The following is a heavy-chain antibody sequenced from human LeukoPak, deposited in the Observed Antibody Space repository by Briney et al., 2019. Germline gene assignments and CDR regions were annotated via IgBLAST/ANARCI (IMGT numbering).Heavy chain of an antibody. Sequence: PSETLSLTCAVYGGSFSGYYWSWIRQPPGKGLEWIGEINHSGSTNYNPSLKSRVTISVDTSKNQFSRKLSSVTAADTAVYYCARVQIVVVVAATLRREYYFDYWGQGTLVTVSS. CDR2: INHSGST. CDR3: ARVQIVVVVAATLRREYYFDY. CDR1: GGSFSGYY. V-gene: IGHV4-34*01. D-gene: IGHD2-15*01. J-gene: IGHJ4*02.